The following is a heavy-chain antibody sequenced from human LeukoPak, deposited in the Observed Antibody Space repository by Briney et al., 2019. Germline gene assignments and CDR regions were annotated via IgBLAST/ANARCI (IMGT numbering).Heavy chain of an antibody. J-gene: IGHJ4*02. CDR1: GFTVSSNY. CDR2: IYSGGST. Sequence: PGGSLRLSCAASGFTVSSNYMSWVRQAPGKGLEWVSVIYSGGSTYYADSVKGRFTISRDNSKNTLYLQMDSLRAEDTAVYYCARFDYGDYFHYWGQGTLVTVSS. V-gene: IGHV3-66*01. CDR3: ARFDYGDYFHY. D-gene: IGHD4-17*01.